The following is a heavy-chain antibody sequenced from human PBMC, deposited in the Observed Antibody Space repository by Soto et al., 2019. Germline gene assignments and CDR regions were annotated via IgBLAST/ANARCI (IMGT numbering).Heavy chain of an antibody. CDR1: GGVLRSHY. Sequence: VRVCYKVSGGVLRSHYNSWVRQARGQGLEWLGGIVPTFGTTNYAQKVQGRVTIVADESTSTAYMDLSSLRSDDTAVYYCARPDEGSYHSNHHYYYALDVWGQGTTVTVSS. CDR2: IVPTFGTT. V-gene: IGHV1-69*01. CDR3: ARPDEGSYHSNHHYYYALDV. J-gene: IGHJ6*02. D-gene: IGHD3-16*02.